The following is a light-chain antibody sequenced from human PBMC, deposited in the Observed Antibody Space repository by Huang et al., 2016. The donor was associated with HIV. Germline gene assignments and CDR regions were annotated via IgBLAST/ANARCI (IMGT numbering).Light chain of an antibody. CDR2: KAS. CDR3: QQYASYPYT. CDR1: ESIRNL. V-gene: IGKV1-5*03. Sequence: DIQMTQSPSTLSASVGDRVTITCRASESIRNLLAWYQQKPGNAPKLLIYKASNLEGGVPSRVSGSGSETEFTLTISSLQPDDFAIYYCQQYASYPYTFGRGTKLEIK. J-gene: IGKJ2*01.